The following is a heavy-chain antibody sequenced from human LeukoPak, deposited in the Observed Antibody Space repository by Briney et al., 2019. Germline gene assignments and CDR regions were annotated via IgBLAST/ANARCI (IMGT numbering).Heavy chain of an antibody. CDR3: ARGVGGGDRYFDY. CDR2: IHYTGYT. V-gene: IGHV4-59*01. D-gene: IGHD1-26*01. Sequence: PSETLSLICSVSSDPISSYYWSWIRQPPGKGLEWIAYIHYTGYTEYNPSLKSRVTISGDTSKRQFSLKVSSVTAADTAVYYCARGVGGGDRYFDYWGQGTLVTVSS. CDR1: SDPISSYY. J-gene: IGHJ4*02.